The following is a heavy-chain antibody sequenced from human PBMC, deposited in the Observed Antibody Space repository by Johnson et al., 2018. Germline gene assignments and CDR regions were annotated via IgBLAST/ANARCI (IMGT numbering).Heavy chain of an antibody. CDR2: IYYSGST. D-gene: IGHD3-3*01. CDR3: ARWTLRPVDAFDI. J-gene: IGHJ3*02. V-gene: IGHV4-59*01. CDR1: GGSINNYY. Sequence: QVQLVQSGPGLVKPSETLSLTCTVSGGSINNYYWSWIRQPPGKGLEWIGYIYYSGSTNYNPSLKSRVTISVDTSKNQFSLKLSSVTAADTAVYYCARWTLRPVDAFDIWGQGTMVTVSS.